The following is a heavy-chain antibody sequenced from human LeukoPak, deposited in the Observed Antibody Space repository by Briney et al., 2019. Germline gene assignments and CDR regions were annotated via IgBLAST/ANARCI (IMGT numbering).Heavy chain of an antibody. Sequence: ASVKVSCKASGYTFTSYDINWVRQGPGQGLEWMGWINTNTGDTNYAQKFQGRVTMTSDTSISTAYMELSSLTSDDTAVYYCARRLYYYDSSASGWFDPWGQGTLVTVSS. J-gene: IGHJ5*02. CDR2: INTNTGDT. D-gene: IGHD3-22*01. V-gene: IGHV1-2*02. CDR1: GYTFTSYD. CDR3: ARRLYYYDSSASGWFDP.